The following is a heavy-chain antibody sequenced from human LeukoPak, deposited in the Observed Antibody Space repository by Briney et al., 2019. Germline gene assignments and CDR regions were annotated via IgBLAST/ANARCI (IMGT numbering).Heavy chain of an antibody. CDR2: ISSSGSTI. D-gene: IGHD3-10*01. J-gene: IGHJ4*02. CDR3: AKEGIPMVFDY. Sequence: PGGSLRLSCAASGFTFSSYWMSWVRQAPGKGLEWVSYISSSGSTIYYADSVKGRFTISRDNSKNTLYLQMNSLRAEDTAVYYCAKEGIPMVFDYWGQGTLVTVSS. CDR1: GFTFSSYW. V-gene: IGHV3-48*01.